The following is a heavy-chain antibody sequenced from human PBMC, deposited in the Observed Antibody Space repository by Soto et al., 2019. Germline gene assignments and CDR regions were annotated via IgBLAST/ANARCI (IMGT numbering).Heavy chain of an antibody. CDR1: GFTFSSYG. CDR3: AKRYCSLTTCPYDN. D-gene: IGHD2-15*01. CDR2: ISGSGGST. Sequence: PGGSLSLSCAASGFTFSSYGMSWVRQAPGKGLEWVSIISGSGGSTYNADSVRGRFTISRDNSKNTLYLQMNSLRVEDTAIYYCAKRYCSLTTCPYDNWGQGILVTVSS. V-gene: IGHV3-23*01. J-gene: IGHJ4*02.